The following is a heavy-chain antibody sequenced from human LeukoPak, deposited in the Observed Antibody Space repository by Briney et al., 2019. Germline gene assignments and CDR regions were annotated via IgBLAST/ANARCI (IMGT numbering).Heavy chain of an antibody. J-gene: IGHJ4*02. CDR2: IKQDGSEK. CDR1: GFTFSDYW. CDR3: ATDYLGY. D-gene: IGHD3-16*01. Sequence: GGSLRLSCAASGFTFSDYWMSWVRQAPGKGLEWMANIKQDGSEKYYVDSVKGRFTISRDNAKNSLYLQMNSLRDEDTAVYYCATDYLGYWGQGTLVTVSS. V-gene: IGHV3-7*05.